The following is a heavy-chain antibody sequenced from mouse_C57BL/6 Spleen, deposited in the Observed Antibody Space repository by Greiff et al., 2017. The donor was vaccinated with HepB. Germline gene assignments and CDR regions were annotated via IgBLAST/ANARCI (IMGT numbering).Heavy chain of an antibody. CDR2: INSDGGST. D-gene: IGHD1-1*01. V-gene: IGHV5-2*01. Sequence: EVKLMESGGGLEQPGESLKLSCESNEFEFPSHDMSWVRKTPEKRLELVAAINSDGGSTYYPDTMERRFIISRDNTKKTLYLQMSSLRSEDTALYDCARRGSYGYVDVWGTGTTVTVSS. J-gene: IGHJ1*03. CDR3: ARRGSYGYVDV. CDR1: EFEFPSHD.